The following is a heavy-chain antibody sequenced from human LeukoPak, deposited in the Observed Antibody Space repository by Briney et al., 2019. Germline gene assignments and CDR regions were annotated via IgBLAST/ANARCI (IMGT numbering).Heavy chain of an antibody. J-gene: IGHJ4*02. V-gene: IGHV4-59*01. CDR3: ARGGVISYYFDY. Sequence: PSETLSLTCTVSGGSISSYYWSWIRQPPGKGLEWIGYIYYSGSTNYNPSLKSRVNISVETSKNQFSLKLSSVTAADTAVYYCARGGVISYYFDYCGQGTLVTVSS. CDR1: GGSISSYY. CDR2: IYYSGST. D-gene: IGHD3-16*02.